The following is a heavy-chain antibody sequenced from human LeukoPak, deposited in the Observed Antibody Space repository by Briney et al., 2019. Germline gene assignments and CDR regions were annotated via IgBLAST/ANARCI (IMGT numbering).Heavy chain of an antibody. CDR3: ARHVSDTSSSYYYYHMDV. CDR2: IYNSGST. Sequence: SETLSLTCTVSGGSIRSYYWSWIRHPPGKGLEWIGYIYNSGSTNYNPSLKRRVTISVDTSKNQFSLRLSSVTAADTAVYYCARHVSDTSSSYYYYHMDVSGKGTTVTASS. CDR1: GGSIRSYY. D-gene: IGHD6-6*01. J-gene: IGHJ6*03. V-gene: IGHV4-59*08.